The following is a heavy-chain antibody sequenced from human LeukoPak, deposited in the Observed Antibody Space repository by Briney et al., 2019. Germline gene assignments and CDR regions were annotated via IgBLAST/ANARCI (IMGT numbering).Heavy chain of an antibody. J-gene: IGHJ3*02. CDR1: GGSFSGYY. Sequence: PSETLSLTCVVYGGSFSGYYWSWIRQPPGKGLEWIGYIYYSGSTNYNPSLKSRVTISVDTSKNQFSLKLSSVTAADTAVYYCARRYYGSGSYRKNNAFDIWGQGTMVTVSS. V-gene: IGHV4-59*12. D-gene: IGHD3-10*01. CDR2: IYYSGST. CDR3: ARRYYGSGSYRKNNAFDI.